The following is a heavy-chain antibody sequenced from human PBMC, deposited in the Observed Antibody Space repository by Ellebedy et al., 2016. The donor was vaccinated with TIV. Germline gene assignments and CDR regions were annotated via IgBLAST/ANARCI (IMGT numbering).Heavy chain of an antibody. CDR3: ARGSLFLEWLLSGINWFGP. J-gene: IGHJ5*02. CDR1: GFTFNTYG. Sequence: GESLKISXAASGFTFNTYGMHWARQAPGKGLEWVAVVSFDGGNKRYADSVKGRFHISRDNSKKTLYLEMNSLRPEDTAMYYCARGSLFLEWLLSGINWFGPWGLGTLVTVSS. CDR2: VSFDGGNK. D-gene: IGHD3-3*01. V-gene: IGHV3-30*03.